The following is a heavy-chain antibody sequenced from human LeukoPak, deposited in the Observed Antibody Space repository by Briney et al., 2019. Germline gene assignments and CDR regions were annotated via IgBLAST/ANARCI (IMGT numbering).Heavy chain of an antibody. J-gene: IGHJ4*02. D-gene: IGHD3-10*01. V-gene: IGHV3-23*01. CDR1: GFTFNNYA. CDR3: TRPRWGSGSLYYY. Sequence: GGSLRLSCAASGFTFNNYAMNWVRQAPGEGLEWVSAISGNDGRTYYAGSVRGRFTISRDNSKKTVYLQMNSLKTEDTAVYYCTRPRWGSGSLYYYWGQGTLVTVSS. CDR2: ISGNDGRT.